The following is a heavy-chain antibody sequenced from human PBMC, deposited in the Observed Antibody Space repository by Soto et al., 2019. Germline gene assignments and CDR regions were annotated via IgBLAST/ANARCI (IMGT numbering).Heavy chain of an antibody. D-gene: IGHD7-27*01. CDR2: MSPKTANT. CDR3: TGGPPNWGFDS. V-gene: IGHV1-8*01. J-gene: IGHJ5*01. CDR1: GYTFTSYD. Sequence: ASVKVSCKASGYTFTSYDINWVRQTAGQGLEWMGWMSPKTANTGYAQKFQDRVTMTRSTSISTAYMELSSLTSEDTAVYYCTGGPPNWGFDSWGQGNPVTVSS.